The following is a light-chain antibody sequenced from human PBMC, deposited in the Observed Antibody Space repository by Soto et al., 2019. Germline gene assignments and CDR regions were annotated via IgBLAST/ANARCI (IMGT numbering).Light chain of an antibody. CDR1: SGSVSTNYY. V-gene: IGLV8-61*01. CDR3: VLYMGLGISV. Sequence: QAVVTQEPSFSVSPGGTVTFTCGLSSGSVSTNYYPSWYQQTPGQAPRTLIYNINSRSSGVPDRFSGSILGNKAALTITGAQADDESDYYCVLYMGLGISVFGGGTKLTVL. CDR2: NIN. J-gene: IGLJ2*01.